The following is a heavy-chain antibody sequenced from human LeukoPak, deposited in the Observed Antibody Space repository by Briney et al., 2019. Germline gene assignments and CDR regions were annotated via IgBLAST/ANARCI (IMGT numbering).Heavy chain of an antibody. D-gene: IGHD6-13*01. J-gene: IGHJ4*02. CDR2: IYYSGST. V-gene: IGHV4-59*01. CDR1: GGSISSYY. CDR3: ARAAAGTGGFDY. Sequence: PSETLSLTCSVSGGSISSYYWSWIRQPPGKGLEWIGYIYYSGSTNYNPSLKSRVTISVDTSKNQFSLKLSSVTAADTAVYYCARAAAGTGGFDYWGKGTPVTVSS.